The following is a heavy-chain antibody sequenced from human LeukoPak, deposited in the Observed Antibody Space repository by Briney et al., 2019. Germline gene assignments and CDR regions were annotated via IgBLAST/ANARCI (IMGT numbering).Heavy chain of an antibody. CDR3: TTVERYYYDSSGYFIDY. D-gene: IGHD3-22*01. V-gene: IGHV3-23*01. CDR2: ISGSGGST. Sequence: GGSLRLSCAASGFTFSSYGMSWVRQAPGKGLEWVSAISGSGGSTYYADSVKGRFTISRDNSKNTLYLQMNSLKTEDTAVYYCTTVERYYYDSSGYFIDYWGQGTLVTVSS. J-gene: IGHJ4*02. CDR1: GFTFSSYG.